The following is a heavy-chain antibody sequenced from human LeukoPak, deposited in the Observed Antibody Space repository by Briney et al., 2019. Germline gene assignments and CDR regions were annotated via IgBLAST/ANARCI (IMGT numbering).Heavy chain of an antibody. CDR3: ASGMRVGPNI. V-gene: IGHV3-30-3*01. CDR2: ISYDGSNK. CDR1: GFTFSSYA. J-gene: IGHJ4*02. D-gene: IGHD1-26*01. Sequence: GGSLRLSCAASGFTFSSYAMHWVRQAPGKGLEWVAVISYDGSNKYYADSVKGRFTISRDNAKNSLYLQMNSLRAEDTAVYYCASGMRVGPNIWGQGTLVTVSS.